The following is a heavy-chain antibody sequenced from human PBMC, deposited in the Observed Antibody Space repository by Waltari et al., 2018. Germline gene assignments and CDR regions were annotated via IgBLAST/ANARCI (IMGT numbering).Heavy chain of an antibody. J-gene: IGHJ4*02. D-gene: IGHD3-3*01. CDR2: INPSRGGT. V-gene: IGHV1-2*06. CDR1: GYTFTGYY. CDR3: ARDFLRFIGY. Sequence: QVQLVQSGAEVKKPGASVKVSCKASGYTFTGYYMHWVRQAPGQGLEWMGRINPSRGGTNYAQKLQGRVTMTRDTSISTAYMELSRLRSDDTAVYYCARDFLRFIGYWGQGTLVTVSS.